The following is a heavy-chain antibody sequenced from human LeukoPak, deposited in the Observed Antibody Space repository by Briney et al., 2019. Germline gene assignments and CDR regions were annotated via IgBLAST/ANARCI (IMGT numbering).Heavy chain of an antibody. Sequence: GRSLRLSCAASEFTFSSYDMHWVRQVTGKGLEWVSAIGTAGDTYYPGSVKGRFTISRENAKNSLYLQMNSLRAGDTAVYYCARGPRTLENWYFDLWGRGTLDTVSS. CDR1: EFTFSSYD. D-gene: IGHD3-3*01. CDR2: IGTAGDT. V-gene: IGHV3-13*01. CDR3: ARGPRTLENWYFDL. J-gene: IGHJ2*01.